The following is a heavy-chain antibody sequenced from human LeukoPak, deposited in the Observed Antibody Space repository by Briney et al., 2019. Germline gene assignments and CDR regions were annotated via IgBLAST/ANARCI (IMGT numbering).Heavy chain of an antibody. CDR2: ISRSGGST. CDR3: ARYCCSTSCSYFDY. J-gene: IGHJ4*02. CDR1: GFTFSSYA. V-gene: IGHV3-23*01. Sequence: GGSLRLSCAASGFTFSSYAMSWVRQAPGTGLEWVSAISRSGGSTYYADSVKGRFTISRDNSKNALYLQMNSLRADDTAVYYCARYCCSTSCSYFDYWGQGTLVTVSS. D-gene: IGHD2-2*01.